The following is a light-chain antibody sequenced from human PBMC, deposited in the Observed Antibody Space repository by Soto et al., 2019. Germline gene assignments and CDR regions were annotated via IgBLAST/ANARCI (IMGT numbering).Light chain of an antibody. J-gene: IGLJ3*02. CDR1: SSDVGGYNY. Sequence: QSVLTQPASVSGSPGQSITISCTGTSSDVGGYNYVSWYQQHPGKAPKLMIYDVSNRPSGVSNRFSGSKSGNTASLTISGLQAEDEADYYCSSYTSSSTLDRFGGGTQLTVL. V-gene: IGLV2-14*01. CDR3: SSYTSSSTLDR. CDR2: DVS.